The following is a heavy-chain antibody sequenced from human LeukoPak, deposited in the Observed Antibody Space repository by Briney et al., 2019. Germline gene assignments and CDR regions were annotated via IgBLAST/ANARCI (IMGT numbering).Heavy chain of an antibody. CDR2: MNPNSGNT. V-gene: IGHV1-8*01. CDR1: GYTFTSYD. J-gene: IGHJ5*02. D-gene: IGHD3-10*01. CDR3: ARGSFRYYGSGSSNWFDP. Sequence: GASVNVSCKASGYTFTSYDIDLVRQATGQGLEWMGWMNPNSGNTGYAQKFQGRVTMTRDTSISTAYMELSSLRSEDTAVYYCARGSFRYYGSGSSNWFDPWGQGTLVTVSS.